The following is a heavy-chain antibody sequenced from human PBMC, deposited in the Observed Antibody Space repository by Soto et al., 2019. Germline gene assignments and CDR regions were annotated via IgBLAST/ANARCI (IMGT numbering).Heavy chain of an antibody. Sequence: GGSLRLSCAASGFTFSSYAMSWVRQAPGKGLEWVSAISGSGGSTYYADSVKGRFTISRDNSKNTLYLQMNSLRAEDTAVYYCAGRYSYGSGTSYYYYGMDVWGQGTTVTVSS. D-gene: IGHD3-10*01. CDR1: GFTFSSYA. CDR3: AGRYSYGSGTSYYYYGMDV. V-gene: IGHV3-23*01. CDR2: ISGSGGST. J-gene: IGHJ6*02.